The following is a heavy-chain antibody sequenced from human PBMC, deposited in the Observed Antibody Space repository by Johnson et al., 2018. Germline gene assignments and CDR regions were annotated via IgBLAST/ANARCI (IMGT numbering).Heavy chain of an antibody. V-gene: IGHV3-21*01. CDR3: ARGWSTDDAFDI. J-gene: IGHJ3*02. Sequence: VQLVQSGGGLVKPGGSLRLSCAASGFTLNKYSMNWVRQAPGKGLEWLSSISTSSSYIYYVDSVKGRFTISRDNPKTPLYLQMNSLSAEDTAVYYCARGWSTDDAFDIWGQGTMVTVSS. CDR2: ISTSSSYI. D-gene: IGHD2-8*02. CDR1: GFTLNKYS.